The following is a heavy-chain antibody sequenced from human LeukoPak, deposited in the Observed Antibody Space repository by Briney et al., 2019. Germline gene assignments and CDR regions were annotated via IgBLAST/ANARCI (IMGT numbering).Heavy chain of an antibody. J-gene: IGHJ3*01. D-gene: IGHD1-14*01. CDR3: AKEATASNRISAFDV. Sequence: PGGSLRLSCVGSGLTFGNYAMSLVRQGPGKGLEWVSSLSGSGTIMNYAASVKGRFTISRDNSKSTLYLQLNNLGAEDTALYYCAKEATASNRISAFDVWGHGTMVIVSS. CDR2: LSGSGTIM. CDR1: GLTFGNYA. V-gene: IGHV3-23*01.